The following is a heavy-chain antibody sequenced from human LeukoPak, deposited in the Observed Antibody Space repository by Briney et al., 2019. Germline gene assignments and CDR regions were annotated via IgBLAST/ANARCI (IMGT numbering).Heavy chain of an antibody. D-gene: IGHD2-15*01. Sequence: ASVEVSCKASGGTFSSYAISWVRQAPGQGLEWMGRIIPILGIANYAQKFQGRVTITADKSTSTAYMELSSLRSEDTAVCYCASGYCSGGSCYEYFDYWGQGTLVTVSS. CDR1: GGTFSSYA. J-gene: IGHJ4*02. V-gene: IGHV1-69*04. CDR3: ASGYCSGGSCYEYFDY. CDR2: IIPILGIA.